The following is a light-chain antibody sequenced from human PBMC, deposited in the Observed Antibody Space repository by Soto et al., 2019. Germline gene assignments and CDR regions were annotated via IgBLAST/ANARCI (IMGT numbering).Light chain of an antibody. CDR3: MRALPTILS. Sequence: DSVLTQSPLSLPVTPGEPASISCRSSQSLLQRNGNNNSDWHLQKPGQSPQLLIYLGSTRATGVPDRFSGSGSGTDSTPHSSRVEAEEVGIYYCMRALPTILSFGGGTKV. CDR1: QSLLQRNGNNN. CDR2: LGS. V-gene: IGKV2-28*01. J-gene: IGKJ4*01.